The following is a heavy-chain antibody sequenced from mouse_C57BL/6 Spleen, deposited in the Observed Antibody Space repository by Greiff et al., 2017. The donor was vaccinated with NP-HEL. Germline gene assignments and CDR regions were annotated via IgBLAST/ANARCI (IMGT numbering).Heavy chain of an antibody. J-gene: IGHJ3*01. CDR1: GYTFTSYW. D-gene: IGHD1-1*01. CDR2: IDPSDSET. V-gene: IGHV1-52*01. CDR3: ARWDYGSRQFAY. Sequence: QVQLQQPGAELVRPGSSVKLSCKASGYTFTSYWMHWVKQRPIQGLEWIGNIDPSDSETHYNQKFKDKATLTVDKSSSTAYMQLSSLTSEDSAVYYCARWDYGSRQFAYWGQGTLVTVSA.